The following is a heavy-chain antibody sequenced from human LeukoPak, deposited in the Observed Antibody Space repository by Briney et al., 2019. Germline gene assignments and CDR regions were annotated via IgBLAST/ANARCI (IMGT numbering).Heavy chain of an antibody. J-gene: IGHJ4*02. CDR2: ISGSGGST. CDR1: GFTFSSYG. D-gene: IGHD1-26*01. CDR3: AKVSGSYLEANYFDY. V-gene: IGHV3-23*01. Sequence: GGSLRLSCAASGFTFSSYGMSWVRQAPGKGLEWVSAISGSGGSTYYADSVKGRFTISRDNSKNTLYLQMNSLRAEDTAVYYCAKVSGSYLEANYFDYWGQGTLVTVSS.